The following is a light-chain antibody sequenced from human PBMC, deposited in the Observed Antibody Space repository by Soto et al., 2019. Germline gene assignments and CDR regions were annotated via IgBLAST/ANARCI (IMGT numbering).Light chain of an antibody. CDR2: SAS. V-gene: IGKV1-5*01. J-gene: IGKJ5*01. CDR3: QRLKSYPVT. Sequence: DIQMTQSPSTLSASVGDRVTITCRASQSISSWLAWYQQKPGKAPKLLIYSASTLQNGVPSRFSGSGSGTDFPPPTSALHPEVFETYSCQRLKSYPVTFAQGTRLK. CDR1: QSISSW.